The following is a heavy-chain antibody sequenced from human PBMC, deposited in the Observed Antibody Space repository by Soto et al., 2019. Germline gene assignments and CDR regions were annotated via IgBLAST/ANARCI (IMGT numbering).Heavy chain of an antibody. V-gene: IGHV1-18*01. CDR3: ARDAAVGLVGY. J-gene: IGHJ4*02. CDR2: INPYNGNT. CDR1: GYTFTSYG. D-gene: IGHD1-26*01. Sequence: QVQLVQSGAAVKKPGASVQVSCKASGYTFTSYGIIWVRQAPGQGLEWMGWINPYNGNTKYAQKLQGRVTMTTDTTTSRAYMELRCLRAGYTGGYYCARDAAVGLVGYCCQGAIVSVCS.